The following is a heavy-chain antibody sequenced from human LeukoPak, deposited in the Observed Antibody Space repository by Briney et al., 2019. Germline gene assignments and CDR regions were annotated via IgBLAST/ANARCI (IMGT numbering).Heavy chain of an antibody. J-gene: IGHJ6*03. D-gene: IGHD2-2*01. CDR1: GFTFSSYW. V-gene: IGHV3-7*01. Sequence: GGSLRLSCAASGFTFSSYWMSWVRQAPGKGLEWVANIKQDGSEKYYVDSVKGRFTISRDNAKNSLYLQMNSLRAEDTAVYYCAREGSTSSASYYYYMDVWGKGTTVTVSS. CDR2: IKQDGSEK. CDR3: AREGSTSSASYYYYMDV.